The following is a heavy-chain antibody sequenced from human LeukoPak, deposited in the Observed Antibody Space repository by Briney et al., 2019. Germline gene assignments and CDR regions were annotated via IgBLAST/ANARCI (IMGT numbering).Heavy chain of an antibody. CDR2: IIPIFGTA. D-gene: IGHD6-19*01. Sequence: SVKVSCKASGGTFSSYAISWVRQAPGQGLEWMGRIIPIFGTANYAQKFQGRVTITTDESTSTAYMELSSLRSEDTAVYYCARDQYPDIYSSGWAIFDYWGQGTLVTVSS. V-gene: IGHV1-69*05. CDR1: GGTFSSYA. CDR3: ARDQYPDIYSSGWAIFDY. J-gene: IGHJ4*02.